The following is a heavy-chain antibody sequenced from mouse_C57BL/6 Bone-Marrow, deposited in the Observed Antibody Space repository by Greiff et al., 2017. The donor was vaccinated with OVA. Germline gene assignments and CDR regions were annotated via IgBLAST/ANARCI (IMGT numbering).Heavy chain of an antibody. D-gene: IGHD2-3*01. CDR1: GYTFTSYW. Sequence: QVQLQQPGAELVKPGASVKLSCKASGYTFTSYWMHWVKQRPGRGLEWIGRIDPNSGGTKYNEKFKSKATLTVDKPSSTAYMQLSSLTSEDSAVYDCARERGWVLPDWYFDVWGTGTTVTVSS. CDR2: IDPNSGGT. CDR3: ARERGWVLPDWYFDV. J-gene: IGHJ1*03. V-gene: IGHV1-72*01.